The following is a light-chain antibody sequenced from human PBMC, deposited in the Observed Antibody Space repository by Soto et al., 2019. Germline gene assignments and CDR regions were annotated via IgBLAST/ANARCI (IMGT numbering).Light chain of an antibody. V-gene: IGKV3-20*01. CDR3: QHYGSSRT. CDR2: GAS. J-gene: IGKJ1*01. CDR1: QSVSSSY. Sequence: EIVLTRSPSTLSLSPGHKATLSCRASQSVSSSYLAWYQPKPGHAPRFRIYGASNRATGIPDRLSGSGSGTDFTLTISRMEPEDSAVYFCQHYGSSRTFGQGTKVDIK.